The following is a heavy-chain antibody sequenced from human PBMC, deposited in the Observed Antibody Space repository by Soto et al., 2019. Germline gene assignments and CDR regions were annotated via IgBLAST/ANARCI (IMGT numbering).Heavy chain of an antibody. Sequence: SETLSLTCTVSGGSVSSGSYYWSWIRQPPGKGLEWIGYIYYSGSTNYNPSLKSRVTISVDTSKNQFSLKLSSVTATDTAVYYCARDRGRWLQKYYFDYWGQGTLVTVSS. CDR1: GGSVSSGSYY. V-gene: IGHV4-61*01. D-gene: IGHD3-16*01. CDR2: IYYSGST. J-gene: IGHJ4*02. CDR3: ARDRGRWLQKYYFDY.